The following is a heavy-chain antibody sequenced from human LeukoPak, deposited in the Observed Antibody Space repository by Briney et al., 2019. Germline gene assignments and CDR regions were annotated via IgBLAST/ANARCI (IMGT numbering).Heavy chain of an antibody. CDR3: AKDLNYGSGSYHDY. J-gene: IGHJ4*02. V-gene: IGHV3-30*18. CDR2: ISYDGSNK. Sequence: PGRSLRLSCAASGFTFSSYGMHWVRQAPGKGLEWVAVISYDGSNKYYADSVKGRFTISRDNSKNTLYLQMNSLRAEDTAVYYCAKDLNYGSGSYHDYWGQGTLVTVSS. CDR1: GFTFSSYG. D-gene: IGHD3-10*01.